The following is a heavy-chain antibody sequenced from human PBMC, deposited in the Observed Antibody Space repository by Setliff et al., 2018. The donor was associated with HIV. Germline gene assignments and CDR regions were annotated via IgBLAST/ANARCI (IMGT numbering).Heavy chain of an antibody. CDR2: TPNDGSYK. V-gene: IGHV3-30*03. CDR3: ARSVIGYYYYGMDV. J-gene: IGHJ6*02. CDR1: TFTFRTSI. Sequence: GGSLRLSCEVSSTFTFRTSILHWVRQAPGKGLEWVAFTPNDGSYKNYADSVKGRFTISRDNSKNTLYLQMNSLRAEDTAVYYCARSVIGYYYYGMDVWGQGTLVTVSS. D-gene: IGHD3-16*01.